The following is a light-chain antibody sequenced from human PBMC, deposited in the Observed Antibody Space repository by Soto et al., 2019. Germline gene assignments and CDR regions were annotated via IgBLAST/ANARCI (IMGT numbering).Light chain of an antibody. CDR3: QQYNDWPRT. J-gene: IGKJ2*01. CDR1: QSVSSN. CDR2: AAS. V-gene: IGKV3-15*01. Sequence: ETVMTQSPATLSVSPGERATLSCRASQSVSSNLAWYQQTPGQAPRLLIFAASTRATGIPARFSGSGSGTDFTLTISSLQSEDFAVYYCQQYNDWPRTFGQGTNLQIK.